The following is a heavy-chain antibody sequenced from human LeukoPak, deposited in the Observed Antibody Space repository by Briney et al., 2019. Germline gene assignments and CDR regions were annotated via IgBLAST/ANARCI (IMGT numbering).Heavy chain of an antibody. CDR3: ARDSPDPAVVGPHTETFDL. CDR2: ITGSAGII. Sequence: GGSLTLSCVASGFTFSDYTMNWVRQAPGKGPEWLSYITGSAGIIYYADSVKDRFTVSRDNAKNSLYLQMNSLRDEDTAVYYCARDSPDPAVVGPHTETFDLWGQGTMV. CDR1: GFTFSDYT. D-gene: IGHD2-15*01. V-gene: IGHV3-48*02. J-gene: IGHJ3*01.